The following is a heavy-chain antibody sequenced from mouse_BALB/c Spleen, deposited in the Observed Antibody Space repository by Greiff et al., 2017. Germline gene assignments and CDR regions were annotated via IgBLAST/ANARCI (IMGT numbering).Heavy chain of an antibody. CDR2: ISDGGSYT. V-gene: IGHV5-4*02. J-gene: IGHJ3*01. CDR3: ARDGDGYQGFAY. Sequence: DVKLVESGGGLVKPGGSLKLSCAASGFTFSDYYMYWVRQTPEKRLEWVATISDGGSYTYYPDSVKGRFTISRDNAKNNLYLQMSSLKSEDTAMYYCARDGDGYQGFAYWGQGTLVTVSA. CDR1: GFTFSDYY. D-gene: IGHD2-3*01.